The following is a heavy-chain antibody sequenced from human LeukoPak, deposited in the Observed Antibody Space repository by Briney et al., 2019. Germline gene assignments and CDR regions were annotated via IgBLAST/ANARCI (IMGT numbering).Heavy chain of an antibody. J-gene: IGHJ4*02. CDR1: GYSISSGYY. CDR2: IYHSGST. V-gene: IGHV4-38-2*02. Sequence: SETLSLTCTVSGYSISSGYYWGWIRQPPGKGLEWIGIIYHSGSTYYNPSLKSRVTISVDTSKNQFSLKLSSVTAADTAVYYCARTSGWDYFDYWGQGTLVTVSS. D-gene: IGHD6-19*01. CDR3: ARTSGWDYFDY.